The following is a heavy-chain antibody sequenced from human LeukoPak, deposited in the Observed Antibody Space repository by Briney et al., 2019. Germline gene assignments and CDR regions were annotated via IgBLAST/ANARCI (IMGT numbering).Heavy chain of an antibody. CDR2: IYYSGST. V-gene: IGHV4-59*01. CDR1: GVSIDSYY. J-gene: IGHJ3*02. CDR3: ARDRDAFDI. Sequence: KPSETLSLTCTVSGVSIDSYYWNWIRPPPGKGLEWIGYIYYSGSTNYNPSLKSRVTISVDTSKNQFSLKLSSVTAADTAVYYCARDRDAFDIWGQGTMVTVSS.